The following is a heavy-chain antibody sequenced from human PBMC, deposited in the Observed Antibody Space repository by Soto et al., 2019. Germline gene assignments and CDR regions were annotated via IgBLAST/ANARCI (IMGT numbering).Heavy chain of an antibody. CDR3: SKDRSRSYGSGYPFVYFDS. V-gene: IGHV3-23*01. CDR1: GFTFSTFA. D-gene: IGHD3-22*01. J-gene: IGHJ4*02. Sequence: GGSMSLSCPATGFTFSTFAMNWVRQAPGKWLEWVSTINGSGSTTYYADSVKGRFTISRDNFMNTLYLQMNSLRVADTAVYFCSKDRSRSYGSGYPFVYFDSWGQGTLVTVSS. CDR2: INGSGSTT.